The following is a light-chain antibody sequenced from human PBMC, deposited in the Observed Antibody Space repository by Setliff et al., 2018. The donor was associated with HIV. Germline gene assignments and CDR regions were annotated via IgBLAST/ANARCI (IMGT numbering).Light chain of an antibody. Sequence: QSVLTQPPSVSGAPGQRVTISCTGSNSNIGAGSDVHWYQHILGTAPKLLIYRNTNRPSGVPDRFSGSTSGTSASLTITGLQAEDEADYYCQSSDSSLSGGVFGGGTKVTVL. CDR2: RNT. CDR3: QSSDSSLSGGV. J-gene: IGLJ3*02. V-gene: IGLV1-40*01. CDR1: NSNIGAGSD.